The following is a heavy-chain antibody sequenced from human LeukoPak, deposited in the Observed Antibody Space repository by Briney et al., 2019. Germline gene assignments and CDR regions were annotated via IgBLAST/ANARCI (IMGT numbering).Heavy chain of an antibody. CDR3: ARDFNWASDH. Sequence: GGSLRLSCAASGFTFSSDWMSWVRQAPGKGLEWVANIKQDGSEKYYVDSVMGRFTISRDNAKNSVYLQMNSLRAEDTAVYYCARDFNWASDHWGQGTLVTVSS. CDR1: GFTFSSDW. V-gene: IGHV3-7*05. CDR2: IKQDGSEK. J-gene: IGHJ4*02. D-gene: IGHD1-1*01.